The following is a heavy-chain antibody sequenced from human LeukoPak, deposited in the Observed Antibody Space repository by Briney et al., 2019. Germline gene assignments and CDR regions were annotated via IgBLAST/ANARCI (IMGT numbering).Heavy chain of an antibody. J-gene: IGHJ4*02. V-gene: IGHV1-18*01. CDR3: ARVPEGPTFVVPAAMVGIDY. D-gene: IGHD2-2*01. CDR1: GGTFSSYG. CDR2: ISAYNGST. Sequence: ASVKVSCKASGGTFSSYGISWVRQAPGQGLEWMGWISAYNGSTNYAQKLQGRVTMTTDTSTSTAYMELRSLRSDDTAVYYCARVPEGPTFVVPAAMVGIDYWGQGTLVTVSS.